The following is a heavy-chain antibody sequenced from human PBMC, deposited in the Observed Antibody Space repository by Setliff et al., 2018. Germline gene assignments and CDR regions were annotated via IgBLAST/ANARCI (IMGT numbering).Heavy chain of an antibody. J-gene: IGHJ6*02. Sequence: PSETLSLSCAASGFTFSSSAMAWVRQAPGKGLEWVSAISSTITSTYYADSVKGRFTISRDNSKNTLCLQMNSLRAEDTAVYYCAKHGAYNDFLTGYNFYYDMDVWGQGTTVTVSS. D-gene: IGHD3-9*01. V-gene: IGHV3-23*01. CDR2: ISSTITST. CDR1: GFTFSSSA. CDR3: AKHGAYNDFLTGYNFYYDMDV.